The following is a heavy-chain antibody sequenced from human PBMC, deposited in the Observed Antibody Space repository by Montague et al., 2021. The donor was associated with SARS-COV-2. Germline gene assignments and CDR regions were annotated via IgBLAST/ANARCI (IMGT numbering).Heavy chain of an antibody. D-gene: IGHD3-16*01. CDR1: GGSFSGYY. J-gene: IGHJ4*02. Sequence: SETLSLTCAVYGGSFSGYYWSWIRQPPEKGLEWIGEINQSGRTNNNPSLKSRVIISVDTSKNQFSLKLSSVTAADTAVYYCARGGSSVWGVTVSAELDYWAREPWSLSPQ. V-gene: IGHV4-34*01. CDR3: ARGGSSVWGVTVSAELDY. CDR2: INQSGRT.